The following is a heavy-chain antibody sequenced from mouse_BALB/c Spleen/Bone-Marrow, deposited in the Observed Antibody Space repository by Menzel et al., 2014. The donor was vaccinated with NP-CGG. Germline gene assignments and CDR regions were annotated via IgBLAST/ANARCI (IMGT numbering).Heavy chain of an antibody. J-gene: IGHJ3*01. CDR2: INTYSGNT. V-gene: IGHV1-67*01. Sequence: VQLVESGPELVRPGVSVKISCKGSGYTFTDYAMHWVKQSHAKSLEWIGVINTYSGNTNYNQNFKGKATMTVDKSSSTAFMELARLTYEDSAIYYCARESYASTAWFAYWGQGTLVTVSA. CDR3: ARESYASTAWFAY. D-gene: IGHD1-1*01. CDR1: GYTFTDYA.